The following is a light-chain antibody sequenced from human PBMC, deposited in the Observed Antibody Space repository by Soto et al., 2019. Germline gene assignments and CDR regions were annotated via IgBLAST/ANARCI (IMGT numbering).Light chain of an antibody. V-gene: IGKV1-5*01. Sequence: DIHVTQSPSTLSASVGDRVTITCRASQDINRWLAWYQQKPGKAPKILIYNADTLESGVPSRFSGSGYGTEFILTISSLQPDDFATYYCQQFSLYWAFGQGTKVDIK. CDR2: NAD. J-gene: IGKJ1*01. CDR1: QDINRW. CDR3: QQFSLYWA.